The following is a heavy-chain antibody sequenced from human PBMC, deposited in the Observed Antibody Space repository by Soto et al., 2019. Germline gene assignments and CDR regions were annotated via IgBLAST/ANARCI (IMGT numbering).Heavy chain of an antibody. D-gene: IGHD4-17*01. CDR1: GYTFTGYY. Sequence: ASVKVSCKASGYTFTGYYMHWVRQAPGQGLEWMGWINPNSGGTNYAQKFQGWVTMTRDTSISTAYMELSRLRSDDTAVYYCARDRLRRHLRWYRPYYHYVIDVWSQRTTVPGSS. CDR2: INPNSGGT. CDR3: ARDRLRRHLRWYRPYYHYVIDV. J-gene: IGHJ6*02. V-gene: IGHV1-2*04.